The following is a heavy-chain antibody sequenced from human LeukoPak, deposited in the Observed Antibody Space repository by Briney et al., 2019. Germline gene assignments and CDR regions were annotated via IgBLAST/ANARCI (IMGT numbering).Heavy chain of an antibody. CDR3: TAIREYCDSAGCYSPYFYYYMDV. J-gene: IGHJ6*03. D-gene: IGHD2-15*01. V-gene: IGHV3-15*01. CDR2: IKTKQVGGTT. Sequence: PGGSLGLACAPSGFTFGDAWMNWVRQAPGKGLEWVGRIKTKQVGGTTDYATPVKGRFTISRDDSRNALYLQINSLRTDDTAIYYCTAIREYCDSAGCYSPYFYYYMDVWGKGTTVADPS. CDR1: GFTFGDAW.